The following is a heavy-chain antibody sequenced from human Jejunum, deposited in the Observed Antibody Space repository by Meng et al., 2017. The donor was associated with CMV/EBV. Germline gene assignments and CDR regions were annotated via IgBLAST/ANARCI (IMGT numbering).Heavy chain of an antibody. Sequence: EVQLVESGGGLVQPGGSLRLSCAASGFSVNSHYMTWVRQAPGKGLEWVSVMYSYGSTYYADSVKGRFTISRDNSRNTLYLEMNILRAEDTAVYYCARDIYSSSLNWGYWGQGTMVTVS. J-gene: IGHJ4*02. CDR1: GFSVNSHY. V-gene: IGHV3-66*01. CDR3: ARDIYSSSLNWGY. D-gene: IGHD6-6*01. CDR2: MYSYGST.